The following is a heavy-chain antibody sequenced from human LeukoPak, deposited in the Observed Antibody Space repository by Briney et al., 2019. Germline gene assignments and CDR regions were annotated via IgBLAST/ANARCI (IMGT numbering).Heavy chain of an antibody. CDR1: GFSFSNSG. J-gene: IGHJ4*02. CDR3: TRVLRGYGGYYFDY. Sequence: PGRSLRLSCAASGFSFSNSGMHWVRQAPGKGLEWVGFIRSKAYGGTTEYAASVKGRFTISRDDSKSIAYLQMNSLKTEDTAVYYCTRVLRGYGGYYFDYWGQGTLVTVSS. D-gene: IGHD4-23*01. CDR2: IRSKAYGGTT. V-gene: IGHV3-49*04.